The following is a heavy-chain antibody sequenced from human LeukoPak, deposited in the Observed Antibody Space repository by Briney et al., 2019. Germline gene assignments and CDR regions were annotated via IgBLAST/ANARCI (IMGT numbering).Heavy chain of an antibody. V-gene: IGHV4-4*07. CDR2: IYTSGST. CDR3: ARISIGRSDGTTSDFDY. CDR1: GGSISSYH. D-gene: IGHD1-7*01. J-gene: IGHJ4*02. Sequence: SETLSLTCTVSGGSISSYHWSWIRQPAGKGLEWIGRIYTSGSTNHNPSLKSRVTMSVDTSKNQFSLKLSSVTAADTAVYYCARISIGRSDGTTSDFDYWGQGTLVTVSS.